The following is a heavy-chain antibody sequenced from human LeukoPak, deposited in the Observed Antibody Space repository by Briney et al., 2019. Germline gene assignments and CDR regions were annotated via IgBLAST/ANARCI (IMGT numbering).Heavy chain of an antibody. D-gene: IGHD4-11*01. Sequence: GGALRLCCAASGFTFSDYYMSWIHQAPGKGLEWDSYISSSGRIIYYADAEKGRFTISRDNAKNSLYLQMNSLRAEDTAVYYCARDEGILAYSNYGFDYWGQGTLVTVSS. CDR1: GFTFSDYY. CDR2: ISSSGRII. CDR3: ARDEGILAYSNYGFDY. J-gene: IGHJ4*02. V-gene: IGHV3-11*01.